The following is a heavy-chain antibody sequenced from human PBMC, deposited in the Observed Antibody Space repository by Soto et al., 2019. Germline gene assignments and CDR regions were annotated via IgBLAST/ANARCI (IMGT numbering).Heavy chain of an antibody. Sequence: QLQLQESGPGLVKPSETLSLTCTVSGGSIRSSSYYWGWIRQPPGKGLEWIGSIYYSGSTYYNPSLKTRFTISKDTSKNQFSMQLSSVTAADTAVYYCARQGPYSNSWLHWFDPWGQGTLVTVSS. J-gene: IGHJ5*02. D-gene: IGHD6-13*01. V-gene: IGHV4-39*01. CDR3: ARQGPYSNSWLHWFDP. CDR2: IYYSGST. CDR1: GGSIRSSSYY.